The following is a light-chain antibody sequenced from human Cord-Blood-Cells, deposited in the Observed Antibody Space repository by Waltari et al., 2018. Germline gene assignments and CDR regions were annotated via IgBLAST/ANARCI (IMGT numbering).Light chain of an antibody. Sequence: EIVLTQSPGTLSLSPGERATLSCRASQSVSSSYLAWYQQKPGQAPRLLIYGASSRATGIPDRFSGSGSGTDFTLTISRLEPDDFATYYCQQYRTFGQGTK. V-gene: IGKV3-20*01. CDR3: QQYRT. CDR2: GAS. CDR1: QSVSSSY. J-gene: IGKJ1*01.